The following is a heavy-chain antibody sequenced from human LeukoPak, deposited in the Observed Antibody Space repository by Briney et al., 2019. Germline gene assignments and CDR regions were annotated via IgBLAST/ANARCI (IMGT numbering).Heavy chain of an antibody. CDR3: ARDRQSYYYDSSGYSQEGNDY. CDR1: GYTFTGYY. V-gene: IGHV1-2*02. J-gene: IGHJ4*02. D-gene: IGHD3-22*01. CDR2: INPNSGGT. Sequence: GASVKVSCKASGYTFTGYYMHWVRQAPGQGLEWMGWINPNSGGTNYARKFQGRVTMTRDTSISTAYMELSRLRSDDTAVYYCARDRQSYYYDSSGYSQEGNDYWGQGTLVTVSS.